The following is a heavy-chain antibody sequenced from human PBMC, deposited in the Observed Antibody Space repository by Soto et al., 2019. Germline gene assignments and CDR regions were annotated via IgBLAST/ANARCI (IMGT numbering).Heavy chain of an antibody. V-gene: IGHV4-31*03. CDR2: IYYSGST. CDR1: GGSISSGGYY. J-gene: IGHJ6*02. Sequence: PSETLSLTCTVSGGSISSGGYYWSWIRQHPGKGLEWIGYIYYSGSTYYNPSLKSRVTISVDTSKNQFSLKLSSVTAADTAVYYCARDGHYYYDSSAYGMDVWGQGTTVTVSS. CDR3: ARDGHYYYDSSAYGMDV. D-gene: IGHD3-22*01.